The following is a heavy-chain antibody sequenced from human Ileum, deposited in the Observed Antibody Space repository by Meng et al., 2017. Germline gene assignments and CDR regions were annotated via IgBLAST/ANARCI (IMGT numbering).Heavy chain of an antibody. D-gene: IGHD3-22*01. CDR1: SDSISLSNR. CDR2: IYHSGRP. J-gene: IGHJ4*02. CDR3: ATSGDNSGFYLGY. V-gene: IGHV4-4*02. Sequence: SGQELVELSGPPALPRAFLSDSISLSNRWPWSRQPPETGLVWIGEIYHSGRPNYNPSLTSRVTMSVDKSKKQISLNLSSVTAADTAVYYCATSGDNSGFYLGYWGPGILVTVSS.